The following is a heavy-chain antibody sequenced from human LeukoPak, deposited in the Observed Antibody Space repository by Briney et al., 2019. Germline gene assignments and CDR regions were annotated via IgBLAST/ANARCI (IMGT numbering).Heavy chain of an antibody. V-gene: IGHV1-69*13. D-gene: IGHD5-18*01. Sequence: GASVKVSCKASGGTFSSYAISWVRQAPGQGLEWMGGIIPIFGTANYAQKFQGRVTITADESTSTAYMELSSLRSEDTAVYYCARKWIQLLTNGDYYYYYGMDVWGQGTTVTVSS. CDR3: ARKWIQLLTNGDYYYYYGMDV. CDR2: IIPIFGTA. CDR1: GGTFSSYA. J-gene: IGHJ6*02.